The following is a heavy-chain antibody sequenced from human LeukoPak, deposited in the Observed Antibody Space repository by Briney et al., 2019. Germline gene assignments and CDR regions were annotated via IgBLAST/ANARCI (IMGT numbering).Heavy chain of an antibody. CDR3: ARDRIAVAVFYYYMDV. J-gene: IGHJ6*03. CDR1: GYTFTSYY. V-gene: IGHV1-46*01. D-gene: IGHD6-19*01. Sequence: ASVKVSCKASGYTFTSYYMHWVRQAPGQGLEWMGIINPSGGSTSYAQKFQGRVTMTRDMSTSTVYMELSSLRSEDTAVYYCARDRIAVAVFYYYMDVWGKGTTVTVSS. CDR2: INPSGGST.